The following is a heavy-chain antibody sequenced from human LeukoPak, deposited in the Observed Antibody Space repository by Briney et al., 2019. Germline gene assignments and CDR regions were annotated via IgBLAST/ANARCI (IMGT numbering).Heavy chain of an antibody. CDR2: IHYSGST. CDR1: GGSISSSSYY. V-gene: IGHV4-61*01. D-gene: IGHD6-19*01. J-gene: IGHJ4*02. Sequence: PSETLSLTCTVSGGSISSSSYYWSWIRQSPGKGLEWIGNIHYSGSTNQNPSLKSRVTISVDTSKNQFSLKLTSVTAADTAVYYCARFKRAGGWSYFDYWGQGTLVTVSS. CDR3: ARFKRAGGWSYFDY.